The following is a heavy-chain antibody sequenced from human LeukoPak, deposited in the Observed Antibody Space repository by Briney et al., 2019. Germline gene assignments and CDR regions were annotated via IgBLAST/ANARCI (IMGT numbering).Heavy chain of an antibody. CDR1: GFTFNNYG. CDR3: ATGRSSTKSLGAFDI. J-gene: IGHJ3*02. CDR2: IRYDGSNK. V-gene: IGHV3-30*02. Sequence: GGSLRLSCAASGFTFNNYGMHWVRQAPGKWLEWVAFIRYDGSNKYYADSVEGRFTISRDNSKNTLYVQMNSLRAEDTAVYYYATGRSSTKSLGAFDIWGQGTMVTVSS. D-gene: IGHD2-2*01.